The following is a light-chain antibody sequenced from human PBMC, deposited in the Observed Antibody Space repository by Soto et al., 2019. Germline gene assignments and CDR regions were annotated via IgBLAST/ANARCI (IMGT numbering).Light chain of an antibody. CDR3: QQYNDFQYT. CDR2: GAS. Sequence: EIVLTQSPGTLSLSPGERATLSCRASQSVSSNYLTWYQQKPGQAPRLLIYGASSRATGIPDRFSGSGSGTDFSLTISSLQPVDSATYFCQQYNDFQYTFGPGTKLEI. J-gene: IGKJ2*01. CDR1: QSVSSNY. V-gene: IGKV3-20*01.